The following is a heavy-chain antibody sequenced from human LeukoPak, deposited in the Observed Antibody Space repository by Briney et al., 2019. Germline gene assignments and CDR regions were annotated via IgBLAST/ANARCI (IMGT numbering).Heavy chain of an antibody. CDR3: ASVGPSSWAGIYAFDI. V-gene: IGHV3-11*01. Sequence: PGGSLRLSCAASGFTFSDHYMDWVRQAPGKGLEWVSYISSSGSTIYYADSVKGRFTISRDNAKNSLYLQMNSLRAEDTAVYYCASVGPSSWAGIYAFDIWGQGTMVTVSS. J-gene: IGHJ3*02. D-gene: IGHD6-13*01. CDR1: GFTFSDHY. CDR2: ISSSGSTI.